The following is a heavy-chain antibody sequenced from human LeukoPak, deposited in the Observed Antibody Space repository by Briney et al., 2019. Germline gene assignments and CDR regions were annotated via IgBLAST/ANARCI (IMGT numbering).Heavy chain of an antibody. CDR3: ARAKYYYDSSGYCD. D-gene: IGHD3-22*01. V-gene: IGHV3-21*04. CDR1: GFTFSSYS. Sequence: PGGSLRLSCAASGFTFSSYSMNWVRQAPGKGLEWVSSISSSSSYIYYADSVKGRFTISRDNAKNSLYLQMNSLRAEDTALYYCARAKYYYDSSGYCDWGQGTLVTVSS. CDR2: ISSSSSYI. J-gene: IGHJ4*02.